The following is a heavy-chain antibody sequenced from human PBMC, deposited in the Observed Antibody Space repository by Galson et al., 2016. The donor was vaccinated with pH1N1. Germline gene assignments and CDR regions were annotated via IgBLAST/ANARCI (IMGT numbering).Heavy chain of an antibody. V-gene: IGHV4-4*07. Sequence: SETLSLTCSVSGASVTSPYWSWIRQPAGKRLEWIGRVDMSGTTNSNLALKRRLSVSVDTSKKQLSLKLTSVTAADTAVYYCARGPSYYGSGVSFGACPYCFGMDVWGRGTAVTVSS. D-gene: IGHD3-10*01. CDR2: VDMSGTT. CDR1: GASVTSPY. J-gene: IGHJ6*02. CDR3: ARGPSYYGSGVSFGACPYCFGMDV.